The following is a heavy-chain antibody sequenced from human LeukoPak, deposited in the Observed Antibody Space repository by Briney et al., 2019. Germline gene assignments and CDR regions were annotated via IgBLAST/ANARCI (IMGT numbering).Heavy chain of an antibody. CDR2: IYTSGST. CDR3: ARLLYGSGSYSNIFDS. CDR1: GGSISSGSYY. J-gene: IGHJ4*02. Sequence: SETLSLTCTVSGGSISSGSYYWSWIRQPAGKGLEWIGRIYTSGSTNYNPSLKSRVTISVDTSKNQFPLKLSSVTAADTAVYYCARLLYGSGSYSNIFDSWGQGTLVTVSS. V-gene: IGHV4-61*02. D-gene: IGHD3-10*01.